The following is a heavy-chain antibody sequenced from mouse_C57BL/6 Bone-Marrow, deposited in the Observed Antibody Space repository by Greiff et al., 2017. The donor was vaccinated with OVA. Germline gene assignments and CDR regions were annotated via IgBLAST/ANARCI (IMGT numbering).Heavy chain of an antibody. CDR2: IWRGGST. CDR3: AKNGSSYYAMDY. J-gene: IGHJ4*01. Sequence: VQRVESGPGLVQPSQSLSITCTVSGFSLTSYGVHWVRQSPGKGLEWLGVIWRGGSTDYNAAFMSRLSITKDNSKSQVFFKMNSLQADDTAIYYCAKNGSSYYAMDYWGQGTSVTVSS. CDR1: GFSLTSYG. V-gene: IGHV2-5*01. D-gene: IGHD1-1*01.